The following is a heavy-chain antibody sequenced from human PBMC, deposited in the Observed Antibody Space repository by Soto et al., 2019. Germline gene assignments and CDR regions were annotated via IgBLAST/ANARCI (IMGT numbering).Heavy chain of an antibody. CDR1: GFTFSIFG. Sequence: QVQLVESGGGVVQPGRSLRLSCAASGFTFSIFGMHWVRQAPGKGLEWAAIIWYDGSNAYYEDSVRGRFTISRDNSKNTVYLKMNSLRAEDTAVYYCARDKGSSTVVSGISQEGYFDSWGQGTLVTVSP. CDR2: IWYDGSNA. J-gene: IGHJ4*02. D-gene: IGHD6-19*01. V-gene: IGHV3-33*01. CDR3: ARDKGSSTVVSGISQEGYFDS.